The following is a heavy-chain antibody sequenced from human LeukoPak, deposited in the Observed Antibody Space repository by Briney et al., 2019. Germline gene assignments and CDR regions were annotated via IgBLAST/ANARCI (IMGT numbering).Heavy chain of an antibody. Sequence: GGCLRLSCEASGFSFRSFWMHWVRQVPGEGLVWGSRLNEDGGITNYADFAKGRFTISRDNAKNSLYLQMNSLRAEDTALYYCARDRSGYDLDAFDIWGQGTMVTVSS. D-gene: IGHD5-12*01. CDR1: GFSFRSFW. V-gene: IGHV3-74*01. J-gene: IGHJ3*02. CDR3: ARDRSGYDLDAFDI. CDR2: LNEDGGIT.